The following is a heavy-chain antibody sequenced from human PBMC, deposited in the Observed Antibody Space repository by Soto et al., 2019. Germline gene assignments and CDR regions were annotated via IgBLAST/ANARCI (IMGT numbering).Heavy chain of an antibody. CDR1: GYTFTSYG. D-gene: IGHD6-13*01. V-gene: IGHV1-18*01. J-gene: IGHJ5*02. CDR3: AREESSSSWTPTNWFDP. Sequence: ASVKVSCKASGYTFTSYGISWVRQAPGQGLEWMGWISAYNGNTNYAQKLQGRVTMTTDTSTGTAYMELRSLRSDDTAVYYCAREESSSSWTPTNWFDPWGQGTLVTVSS. CDR2: ISAYNGNT.